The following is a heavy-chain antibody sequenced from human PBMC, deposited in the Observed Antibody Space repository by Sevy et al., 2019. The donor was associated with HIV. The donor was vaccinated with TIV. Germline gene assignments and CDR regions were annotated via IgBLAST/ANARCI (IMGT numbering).Heavy chain of an antibody. CDR2: ISAYNGNT. J-gene: IGHJ4*02. D-gene: IGHD3-9*01. CDR1: GYTFTSYG. Sequence: ASVKVSCKASGYTFTSYGISWVRQAPGQGLEWMGWISAYNGNTNYAQKLQGRVTMTTDTSTGTAYMELRSLRSDDTAVYYCARLGAETYYDILTVLSPPFDYWGQGTLVTVSS. V-gene: IGHV1-18*01. CDR3: ARLGAETYYDILTVLSPPFDY.